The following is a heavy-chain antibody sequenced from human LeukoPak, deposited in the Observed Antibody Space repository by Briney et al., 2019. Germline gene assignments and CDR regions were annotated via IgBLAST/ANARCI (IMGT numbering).Heavy chain of an antibody. CDR2: ISSSSSYI. D-gene: IGHD6-19*01. J-gene: IGHJ6*01. V-gene: IGHV3-21*03. CDR1: GFTFSSYS. Sequence: PGGSLRLSCAASGFTFSSYSMNWVRQAPGKGLEWVSSISSSSSYIYYADSVKGRFTISRDNAKNSLYLEMKSLRAENRAVYYCARDPRAYRSGWYVCYYYGMDVWGEGTTVTVSS. CDR3: ARDPRAYRSGWYVCYYYGMDV.